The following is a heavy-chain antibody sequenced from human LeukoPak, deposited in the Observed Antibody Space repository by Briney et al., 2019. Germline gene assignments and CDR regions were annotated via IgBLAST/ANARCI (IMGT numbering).Heavy chain of an antibody. V-gene: IGHV4-59*01. J-gene: IGHJ4*02. Sequence: PSETLSLTCSVSGGSISRDYWSWLRQPPGKGLEWIGYIYYSGSTNYNPSLKSRVTISVDTSKNQFSLKLSSVTAADTAVYYCARGSLRMAVAGVFDYWGQGTLVTVSS. CDR3: ARGSLRMAVAGVFDY. CDR1: GGSISRDY. CDR2: IYYSGST. D-gene: IGHD6-19*01.